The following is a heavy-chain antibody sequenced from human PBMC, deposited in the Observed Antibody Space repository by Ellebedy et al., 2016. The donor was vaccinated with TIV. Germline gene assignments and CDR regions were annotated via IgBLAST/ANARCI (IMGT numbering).Heavy chain of an antibody. CDR3: ARSYDWLFDI. J-gene: IGHJ3*02. CDR2: IYTSGST. D-gene: IGHD1-26*01. Sequence: MPSETLSLTCTVSGGSIRTYYWSWIRQPAGTGLEWIGRIYTSGSTNYNPSLKSRVTISVDTSKNQFSLKLSSVTAADTAVYYCARSYDWLFDIWGQGTMVTVSS. V-gene: IGHV4-4*07. CDR1: GGSIRTYY.